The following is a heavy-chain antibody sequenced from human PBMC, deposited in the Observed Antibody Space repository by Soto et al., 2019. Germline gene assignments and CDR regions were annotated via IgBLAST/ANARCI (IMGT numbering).Heavy chain of an antibody. J-gene: IGHJ4*02. Sequence: QVQLQESGPGLVKPSQTLSLTCSVSGGSISSGGYYWSWIRQHPGKGLEWIGYISYSGSTYYNPSLKSRVTISVDTSNNQFSLNLSSVTAADTAVYYCARLDFDWLFAFDYWGQGTLVTVSS. CDR3: ARLDFDWLFAFDY. CDR2: ISYSGST. V-gene: IGHV4-31*03. D-gene: IGHD3-9*01. CDR1: GGSISSGGYY.